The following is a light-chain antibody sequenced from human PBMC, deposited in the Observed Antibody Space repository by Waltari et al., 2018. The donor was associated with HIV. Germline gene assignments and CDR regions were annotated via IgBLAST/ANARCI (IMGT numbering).Light chain of an antibody. CDR3: QVFGSSPRFT. J-gene: IGKJ3*01. V-gene: IGKV3-20*01. Sequence: EIVLTQSPGTLSLSPGDRATLSCRASQSVSDSFLNWYQQKPGQAPRLLIYGASSRAPGIPDRFRGSGSGTDFTLTISRLEPEDYAVYYCQVFGSSPRFTFGPGTRVEIK. CDR2: GAS. CDR1: QSVSDSF.